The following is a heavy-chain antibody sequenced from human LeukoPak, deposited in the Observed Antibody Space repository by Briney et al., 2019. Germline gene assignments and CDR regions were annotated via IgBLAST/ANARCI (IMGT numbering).Heavy chain of an antibody. V-gene: IGHV3-23*01. CDR2: ISGSGGST. CDR3: AKDDSVVVAATGKFDP. CDR1: GGSISSYY. D-gene: IGHD2-15*01. J-gene: IGHJ5*02. Sequence: PSETLSLTCTVSGGSISSYYWSWIRQPPGKGLEWVSAISGSGGSTYYADSVKGRFTISRDNSKNTLYLQMNSLRAEDTAVYYCAKDDSVVVAATGKFDPWGQGTLVTVSS.